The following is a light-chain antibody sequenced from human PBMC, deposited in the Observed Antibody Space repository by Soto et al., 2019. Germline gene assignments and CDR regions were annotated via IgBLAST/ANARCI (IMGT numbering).Light chain of an antibody. CDR2: EVT. V-gene: IGLV2-14*01. J-gene: IGLJ2*01. CDR3: SSYTSSSTVL. CDR1: SSDVGGYNY. Sequence: QSVLTQPASVSGSLGQSITISCTGTSSDVGGYNYVSWYQQHPGKDPKVVIFEVTKLPSGVSSRFSGSKSGNTASLTVSGLQAEDEGDYYCSSYTSSSTVLFGGGTKLTVL.